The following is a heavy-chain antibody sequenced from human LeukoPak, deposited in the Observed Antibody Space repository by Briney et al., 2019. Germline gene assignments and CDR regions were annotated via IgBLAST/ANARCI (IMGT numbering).Heavy chain of an antibody. CDR2: ISGSGGST. V-gene: IGHV3-23*01. D-gene: IGHD6-13*01. CDR1: GFTFSSYS. CDR3: AKDRYSSSWNYFDY. J-gene: IGHJ4*02. Sequence: PGGSLRLSCAASGFTFSSYSMNWVRQAPGKGLEWVSAISGSGGSTYYADSVKGRFTISRDNSKNTLYLQMNSLRAEDTAVYYCAKDRYSSSWNYFDYWGQGTLVTVSS.